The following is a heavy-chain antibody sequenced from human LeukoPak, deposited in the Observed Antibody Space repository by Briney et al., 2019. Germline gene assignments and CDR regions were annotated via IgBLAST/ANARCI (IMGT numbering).Heavy chain of an antibody. D-gene: IGHD3-3*01. CDR2: IIPIFGIA. CDR3: ARDLSGVVIIHYGMDV. CDR1: GGTFSSYA. Sequence: SVKVSCKASGGTFSSYAISWVRQAPGQGLEWMGRIIPIFGIANYAQKFQGRVTITADKSTSTAYMELSSLRSKDTAVYYCARDLSGVVIIHYGMDVWGQGTTVTVSS. J-gene: IGHJ6*02. V-gene: IGHV1-69*04.